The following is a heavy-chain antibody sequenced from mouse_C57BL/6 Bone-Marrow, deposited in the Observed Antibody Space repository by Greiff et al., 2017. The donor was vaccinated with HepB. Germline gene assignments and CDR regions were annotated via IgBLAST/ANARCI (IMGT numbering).Heavy chain of an antibody. CDR3: ARHRDTTVVAPMDY. V-gene: IGHV2-9*01. J-gene: IGHJ4*01. CDR1: GFSLTSYG. D-gene: IGHD1-1*01. Sequence: VKLVESGPGLVAPSQSLSITCTVSGFSLTSYGVDWVRQPPGKGLEWLGVIRGGGSTNYNSALMSRLSISKDNSKSQVFLKMNSLQTDDTALYYCARHRDTTVVAPMDYWGQGTSVTVSS. CDR2: IRGGGST.